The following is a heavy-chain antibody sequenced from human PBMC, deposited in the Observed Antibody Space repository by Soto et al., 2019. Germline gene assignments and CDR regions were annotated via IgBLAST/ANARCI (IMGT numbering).Heavy chain of an antibody. J-gene: IGHJ4*02. CDR2: IYSGGST. D-gene: IGHD5-18*01. V-gene: IGHV3-66*04. Sequence: EVPLVESGGGLVQPGGSLRLSCAASGVTVSSNYMSWVRQAPGKGLEWVSVIYSGGSTYYADSVKGRFTISRDNSKNTLYVQMTGLRAEDTAVYYCARHGYNYGGGYFDYWGQGTLVTVSS. CDR3: ARHGYNYGGGYFDY. CDR1: GVTVSSNY.